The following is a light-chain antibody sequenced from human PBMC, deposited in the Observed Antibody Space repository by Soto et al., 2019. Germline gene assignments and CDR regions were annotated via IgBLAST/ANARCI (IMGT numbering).Light chain of an antibody. CDR1: QGISSY. J-gene: IGKJ3*01. V-gene: IGKV1-9*01. CDR3: QQLNSYPPF. CDR2: AAS. Sequence: DIQLTQSPSFLSASVGDRVTITCRDSQGISSYLAWYQQEPGKAPKLLIYAASTLQSGVPSRFSGSGSGTEFTLTISSLQPEDFATYYCQQLNSYPPFFGPGTKVDIK.